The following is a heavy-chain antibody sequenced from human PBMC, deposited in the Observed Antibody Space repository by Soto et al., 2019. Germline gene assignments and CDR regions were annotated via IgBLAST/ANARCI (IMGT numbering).Heavy chain of an antibody. CDR2: IYFAGST. CDR1: GGSIISTDHY. J-gene: IGHJ6*02. V-gene: IGHV4-39*01. CDR3: ARLVFHCLRGSCDDYSFYGLDV. Sequence: SETLSLTCTVAGGSIISTDHYWGWVREPRGKGLEWLGSIYFAGSTFHNPALKSRATISVDTSRNQFSLRLTTVTASDTAVYYCARLVFHCLRGSCDDYSFYGLDVWGQGTTVTVS. D-gene: IGHD2-15*01.